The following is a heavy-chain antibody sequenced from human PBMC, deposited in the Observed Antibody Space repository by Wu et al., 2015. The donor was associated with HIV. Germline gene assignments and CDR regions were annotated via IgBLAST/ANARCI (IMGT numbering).Heavy chain of an antibody. Sequence: QVQLVQSGAELRKPGSSVRVSCKASDHSLTNYGTTWVRQAPGQGLEWMGWISTYNGRTNYAQQFQGRLTVTTDTATTTAYMELTSLTSVDTAMYFCAGEGAYSGSYPKTYYLDSWGQGTLVTVSS. J-gene: IGHJ4*02. V-gene: IGHV1-18*01. CDR3: AGEGAYSGSYPKTYYLDS. CDR2: ISTYNGRT. CDR1: DHSLTNYG. D-gene: IGHD1-26*01.